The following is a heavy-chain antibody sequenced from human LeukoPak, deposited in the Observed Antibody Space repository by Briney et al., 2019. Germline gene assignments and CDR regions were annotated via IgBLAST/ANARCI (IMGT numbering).Heavy chain of an antibody. CDR2: IKQDGSDK. D-gene: IGHD2-2*01. J-gene: IGHJ4*02. CDR1: GFTFSTYW. V-gene: IGHV3-7*01. CDR3: ARVRCSSNSCFPDY. Sequence: GGSLRLSCAASGFTFSTYWMSSVRQAPGKGLEWVANIKQDGSDKYYVDSVKGRFTISRDNAKNSLFLQMNSLRAEDTAVYYCARVRCSSNSCFPDYWGQGTLVTVSS.